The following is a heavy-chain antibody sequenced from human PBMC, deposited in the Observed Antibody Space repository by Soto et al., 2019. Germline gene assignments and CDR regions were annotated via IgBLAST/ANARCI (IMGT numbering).Heavy chain of an antibody. CDR3: AKDRGSSSWTGYYFDY. Sequence: GGSLRLSCAASGFTFSSYAMSWVRQAPGKGLEWVSAISGSGGSTYYADSVKGRFTISRDNSKNTLYLQMNSLRAEDTAVYYCAKDRGSSSWTGYYFDYWGQGTLVTVSS. D-gene: IGHD6-13*01. CDR1: GFTFSSYA. CDR2: ISGSGGST. V-gene: IGHV3-23*01. J-gene: IGHJ4*02.